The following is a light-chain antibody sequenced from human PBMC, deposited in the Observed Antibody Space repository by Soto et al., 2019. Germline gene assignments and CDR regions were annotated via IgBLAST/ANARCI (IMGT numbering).Light chain of an antibody. CDR3: QQFGSSPGVT. CDR2: GAT. V-gene: IGKV3-20*01. CDR1: QSINSRY. Sequence: EIVLTQSPGTLSLSPGERATLSCRASQSINSRYLAWYQQKPGQAPRLLIYGATSRATGIPDRFSGSGSGTDFTLNISRLETEDFAVYYCQQFGSSPGVTFGPGTKVDIK. J-gene: IGKJ3*01.